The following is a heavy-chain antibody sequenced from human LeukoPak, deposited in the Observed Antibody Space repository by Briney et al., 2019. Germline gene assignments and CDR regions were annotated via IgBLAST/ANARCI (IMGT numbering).Heavy chain of an antibody. D-gene: IGHD4-17*01. V-gene: IGHV4-31*03. CDR2: ISYSGST. Sequence: PSQTLSLTCTVSGGSISSGGFYWNWIRQHPGKGLEWVGHISYSGSTYYNPSLKSRVTIPADTSKNQFSLKLSSVAAADTAVYYCARGYYGESYWGQGTLVTVSS. CDR3: ARGYYGESY. CDR1: GGSISSGGFY. J-gene: IGHJ4*02.